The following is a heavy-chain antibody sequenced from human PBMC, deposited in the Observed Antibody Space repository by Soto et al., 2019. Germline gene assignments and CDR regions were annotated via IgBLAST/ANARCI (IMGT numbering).Heavy chain of an antibody. V-gene: IGHV3-21*06. CDR1: GFTLRTYT. Sequence: GSLRLSFAASGFTLRTYTMNWVRQAPGKGLEWVSSISISSSDRYYADSVRGRFTISRDNAKNALYLQMNSLRADDTAVYFCVRGMNPLFGGQGTLVTV. CDR2: ISISSSDR. J-gene: IGHJ4*01. CDR3: VRGMNPLF.